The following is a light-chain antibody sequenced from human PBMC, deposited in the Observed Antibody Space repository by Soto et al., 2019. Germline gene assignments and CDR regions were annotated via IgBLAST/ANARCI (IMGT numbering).Light chain of an antibody. Sequence: EIVLTQSPATLSLLPGERATLSCRASQSVRTYLAWYQKKPGQAPRLLISDASKKATGIPARFSGSGSGTDFTLTISSLEAEDSAVYYCQHYNSYSEAFGQGTKVELK. CDR2: DAS. J-gene: IGKJ1*01. CDR3: QHYNSYSEA. V-gene: IGKV3-11*01. CDR1: QSVRTY.